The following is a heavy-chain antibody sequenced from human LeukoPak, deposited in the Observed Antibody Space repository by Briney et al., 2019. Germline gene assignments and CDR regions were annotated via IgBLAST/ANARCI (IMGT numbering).Heavy chain of an antibody. V-gene: IGHV3-23*01. Sequence: GGSLRLSCAASGFTFSSYAMSWVRQAPGKGLEWVSAISGSGGSTYYADSVKGRFTISRDNSKNTLYLQMNSLRAEDTAVYYCAKDLNYYDSSGQGNFDYWGQGTLVTVSS. D-gene: IGHD3-22*01. CDR3: AKDLNYYDSSGQGNFDY. CDR2: ISGSGGST. CDR1: GFTFSSYA. J-gene: IGHJ4*02.